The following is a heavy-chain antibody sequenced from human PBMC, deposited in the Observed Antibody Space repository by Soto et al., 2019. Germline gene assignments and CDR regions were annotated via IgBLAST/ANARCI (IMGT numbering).Heavy chain of an antibody. CDR2: INPSGGST. CDR3: AKDLGDYVPLANCFDP. Sequence: ASVKVSCKASGYTFTSYYMHWVRQAPGQGLEWMGIINPSGGSTSYAQKFQGRVTMTRDTSTSTAYMELSRLRSDDTAVYYCAKDLGDYVPLANCFDPWGQGTLVTVSS. J-gene: IGHJ5*02. V-gene: IGHV1-46*01. D-gene: IGHD4-17*01. CDR1: GYTFTSYY.